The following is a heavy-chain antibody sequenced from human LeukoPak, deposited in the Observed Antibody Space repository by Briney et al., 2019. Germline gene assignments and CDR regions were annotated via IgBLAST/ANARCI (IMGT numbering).Heavy chain of an antibody. V-gene: IGHV1-69*05. CDR3: ARASVVVPTAISDY. Sequence: ASVKVSCKASGGTFSSYAISWVRQAPGQGLEWMEGIIPIFGAANYAQKLQGRVTMTTDTSTSTAYMELRSLRSDDTAVYYCARASVVVPTAISDYWGQGTLVTVSS. CDR2: IIPIFGAA. CDR1: GGTFSSYA. D-gene: IGHD2-2*02. J-gene: IGHJ4*02.